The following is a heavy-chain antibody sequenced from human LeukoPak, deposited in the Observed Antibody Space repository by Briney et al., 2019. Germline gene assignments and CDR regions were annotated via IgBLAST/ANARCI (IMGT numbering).Heavy chain of an antibody. J-gene: IGHJ4*02. CDR3: AREWGLNGIDY. Sequence: SETLSLTCAVYGGSFSGYYWSWIRQPPGKGLEWIGEINHSGSTNYNPSLKSRVTISIDTSKKQFSLILSSVTAADTAVYYCAREWGLNGIDYWGQGTLVTVSS. CDR2: INHSGST. CDR1: GGSFSGYY. D-gene: IGHD2-15*01. V-gene: IGHV4-34*01.